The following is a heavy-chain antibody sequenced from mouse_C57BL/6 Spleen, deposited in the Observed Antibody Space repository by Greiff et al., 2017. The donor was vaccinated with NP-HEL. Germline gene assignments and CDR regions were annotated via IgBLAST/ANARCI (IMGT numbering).Heavy chain of an antibody. CDR2: IYPGSGST. V-gene: IGHV1-55*01. J-gene: IGHJ1*03. D-gene: IGHD1-1*01. CDR3: ASVGSSDWYFDV. CDR1: GYTFTSYW. Sequence: QVHLQQPGAELVKPGASVKMSCKASGYTFTSYWITWVKQRPGQGLEWIGDIYPGSGSTNYNEKFKSKATLTVDTSSSTAYMQLSSLTSEDSAVYYCASVGSSDWYFDVWGTGTTVTVSS.